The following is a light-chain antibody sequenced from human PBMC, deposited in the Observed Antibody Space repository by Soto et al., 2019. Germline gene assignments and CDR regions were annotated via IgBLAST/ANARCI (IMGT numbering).Light chain of an antibody. CDR1: SSNIGSNY. CDR2: RNN. V-gene: IGLV1-47*01. J-gene: IGLJ2*01. Sequence: QSVLTQPPSASGTPVQRVTISCSGSSSNIGSNYVYWYQQLPGTTPKLLIYRNNQRSSGVPDRFSGAKSGTSASLAISGLRSEDEADYYCAAWDDRLSAVVFGGGTKLTVL. CDR3: AAWDDRLSAVV.